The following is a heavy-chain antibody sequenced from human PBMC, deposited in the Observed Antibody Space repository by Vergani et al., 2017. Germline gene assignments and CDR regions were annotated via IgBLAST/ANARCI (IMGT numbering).Heavy chain of an antibody. CDR1: GFRVTTYY. V-gene: IGHV3-23*01. Sequence: VELLESGGGLAQPGGSLRVSCSASGFRVTTYYMSWVRQAPGKGLEWVSAISGSGGSTYYADSVKGRFIISRDDSKNTLYLQMSSLRVEDTAIYYCAELYGDDGYSHFWGQGTLVTVSS. J-gene: IGHJ4*02. D-gene: IGHD5-18*01. CDR2: ISGSGGST. CDR3: AELYGDDGYSHF.